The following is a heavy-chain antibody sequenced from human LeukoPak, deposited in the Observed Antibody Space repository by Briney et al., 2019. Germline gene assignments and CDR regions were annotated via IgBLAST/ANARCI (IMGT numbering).Heavy chain of an antibody. D-gene: IGHD3-10*01. V-gene: IGHV3-48*03. CDR3: ARAGSGSSDLHYYYYGMDV. CDR2: ISSSGSTI. CDR1: GFTFSSYE. J-gene: IGHJ6*02. Sequence: GGTLRLSCAASGFTFSSYEMNWVRQAPGKGLEWVSYISSSGSTIYYADSVKGRFTISRDNAKNSLYLQMNSLRAEDTAVYYCARAGSGSSDLHYYYYGMDVWGQGTTVTVSS.